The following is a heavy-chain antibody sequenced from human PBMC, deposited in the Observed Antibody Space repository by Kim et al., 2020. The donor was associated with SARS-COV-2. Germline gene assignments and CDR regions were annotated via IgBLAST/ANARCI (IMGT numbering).Heavy chain of an antibody. CDR1: GFTFRNQW. D-gene: IGHD1-26*01. J-gene: IGHJ3*02. Sequence: GGSLRLSCEASGFTFRNQWMSWVRQTPGQGLEWVATINQDGGAEFYAESLRGRLTVSRDNAKNSLYLQVNSLRVEDTAVYYCASIYWDSFVGDAFDMWG. V-gene: IGHV3-7*01. CDR2: INQDGGAE. CDR3: ASIYWDSFVGDAFDM.